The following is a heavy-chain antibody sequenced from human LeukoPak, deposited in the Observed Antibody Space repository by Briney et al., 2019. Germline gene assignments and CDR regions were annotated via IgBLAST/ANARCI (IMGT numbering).Heavy chain of an antibody. D-gene: IGHD4/OR15-4a*01. J-gene: IGHJ5*02. CDR3: SRGGANDL. V-gene: IGHV4-4*07. CDR1: GGSISSDY. Sequence: SETLSLTCTVSGGSISSDYWSWIRHPAGKGLEWIGRIFTSGSTSYNPSLKSRVTMSLDTSKNQFSLKLSSVTAADTAVYFCSRGGANDLWGQGTLVTVSS. CDR2: IFTSGST.